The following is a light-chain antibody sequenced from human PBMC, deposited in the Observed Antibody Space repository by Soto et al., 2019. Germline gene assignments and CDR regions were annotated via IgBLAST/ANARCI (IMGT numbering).Light chain of an antibody. CDR3: QVWDTTINHVL. J-gene: IGLJ2*01. CDR1: RIGTES. V-gene: IGLV3-21*02. CDR2: DDS. Sequence: SYELTQPPSVSVAPGQTARITCGGNRIGTESVHWYQQKPGQAPVLVVYDDSDRPSGIPERFSGSISGNTATLTLSRVEAGDEADYYCQVWDTTINHVLFGGGTKLTVL.